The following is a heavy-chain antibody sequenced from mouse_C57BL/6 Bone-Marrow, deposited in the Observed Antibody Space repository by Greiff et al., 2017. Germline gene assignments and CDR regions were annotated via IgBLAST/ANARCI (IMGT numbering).Heavy chain of an antibody. CDR1: GYTFTSYW. D-gene: IGHD2-5*01. J-gene: IGHJ1*03. Sequence: QVQLQQPGAELVKPGASVKMSCKASGYTFTSYWITWVKQRPGQGLAWIGEIYPGSGSTNYNEKFKSKATLTVATSSSTAYMQLSSLTSEDSAVYYCARAYYSNYWYFDVWGTGTTVTVSS. CDR2: IYPGSGST. CDR3: ARAYYSNYWYFDV. V-gene: IGHV1-55*01.